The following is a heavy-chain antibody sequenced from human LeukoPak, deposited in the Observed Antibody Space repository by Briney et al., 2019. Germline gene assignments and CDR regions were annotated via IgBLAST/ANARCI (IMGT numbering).Heavy chain of an antibody. V-gene: IGHV3-53*05. CDR3: ARGVGQDAFDI. J-gene: IGHJ3*02. CDR2: IYSGGST. CDR1: GFTVRNNY. Sequence: GGSLRLSCAASGFTVRNNYMSWVRQAPGKGLEWVSVIYSGGSTYYADSVKGRFTFSKDNSKNTLYLQMTNLRVEDAAAYYCARGVGQDAFDIWGQGTMVTVSS. D-gene: IGHD1-26*01.